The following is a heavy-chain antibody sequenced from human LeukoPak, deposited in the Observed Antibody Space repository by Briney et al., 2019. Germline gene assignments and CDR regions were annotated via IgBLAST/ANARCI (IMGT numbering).Heavy chain of an antibody. CDR3: AKYGDYGGIGNYFDY. CDR1: GFTFSSYG. D-gene: IGHD4-23*01. Sequence: GGSLRLSCAASGFTFSSYGMHWVRQAPGKGLEWVSGISGSGGRSYYADSVKARFTISRDNSKNTLYLQMNSLRAEDTAVYYCAKYGDYGGIGNYFDYWGQGTLVTVSS. J-gene: IGHJ4*02. CDR2: ISGSGGRS. V-gene: IGHV3-23*01.